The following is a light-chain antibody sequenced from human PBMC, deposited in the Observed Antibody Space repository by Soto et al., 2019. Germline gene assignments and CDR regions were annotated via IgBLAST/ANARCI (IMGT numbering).Light chain of an antibody. CDR2: GND. V-gene: IGLV1-44*01. CDR1: SSNIGGNI. Sequence: QSVLTQPPSASGTPGQRVTISCSGSSSNIGGNIVNWYQHLPGTAPKLLIFGNDQRPSWVPDRFSGSKSGTSASLAISGLQSEDEANYYCAAWDDSLNGVVFGGGTKVTVL. CDR3: AAWDDSLNGVV. J-gene: IGLJ2*01.